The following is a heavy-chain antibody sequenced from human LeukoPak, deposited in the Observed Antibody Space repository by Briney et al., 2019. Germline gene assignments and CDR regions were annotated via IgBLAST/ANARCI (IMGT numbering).Heavy chain of an antibody. J-gene: IGHJ4*02. CDR3: AKQDYFDWLSTNFDY. D-gene: IGHD3-9*01. V-gene: IGHV3-53*01. CDR2: IYSGGST. CDR1: GFTVSSNY. Sequence: TGGSLRLSCAASGFTVSSNYMSWVRQAPGKGLEWVSVIYSGGSTYYADSVKGRFTISRDNSKNTLYLQMNSLRAEDTAVYYCAKQDYFDWLSTNFDYWGQGTLVTVSS.